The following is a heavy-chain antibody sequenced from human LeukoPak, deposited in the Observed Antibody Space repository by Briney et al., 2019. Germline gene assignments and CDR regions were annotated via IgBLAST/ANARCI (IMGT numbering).Heavy chain of an antibody. J-gene: IGHJ4*02. CDR1: GFTFSSYA. D-gene: IGHD2-21*01. V-gene: IGHV3-23*01. CDR3: AKALGDDPYY. Sequence: GGSLRLSCAASGFTFSSYAMNWVRQAPGKGLEWVSAISGSGGSTYYTDSVKGRFTISRDNSKNTLYLQMSSLRAEDTAVYYCAKALGDDPYYWGQGTLVTVSS. CDR2: ISGSGGST.